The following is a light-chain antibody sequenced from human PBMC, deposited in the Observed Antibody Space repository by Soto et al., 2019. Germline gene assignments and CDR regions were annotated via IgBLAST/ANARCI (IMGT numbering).Light chain of an antibody. J-gene: IGLJ2*01. CDR1: TSNTGNNA. CDR2: YDD. CDR3: AAWDDSLDGVV. Sequence: QSVLTQPPSVSEAPRQRVIISCSGSTSNTGNNAVSWYQQLPGKAPKLLIYYDDLLPSGVSDRFSGSKSGTSASLAISGLQSEDEADYSCAAWDDSLDGVVFGGGTKLTVL. V-gene: IGLV1-36*01.